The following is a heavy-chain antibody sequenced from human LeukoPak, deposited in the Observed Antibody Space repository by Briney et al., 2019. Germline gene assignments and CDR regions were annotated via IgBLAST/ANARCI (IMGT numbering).Heavy chain of an antibody. V-gene: IGHV3-48*01. CDR3: AGDQGYYIPDY. J-gene: IGHJ4*02. Sequence: GGSLSLSCAASGFTFNAYSMNWVRQAPGKGLEWVSYISSSTSSMYYADSVKGRFTISRDNAKNSLYLQMNSLRAEDTAVYYCAGDQGYYIPDYWGQGALVTVSS. D-gene: IGHD3-3*01. CDR2: ISSSTSSM. CDR1: GFTFNAYS.